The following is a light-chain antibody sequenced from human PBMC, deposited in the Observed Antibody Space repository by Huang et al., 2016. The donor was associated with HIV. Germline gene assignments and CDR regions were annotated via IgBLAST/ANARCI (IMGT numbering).Light chain of an antibody. CDR2: AAS. CDR1: QSIGSN. CDR3: QQHNSWPRT. V-gene: IGKV3-15*01. Sequence: EIVMTQSPATLSVSPGERATLSCRASQSIGSNLAWYPQRRGQAPRLLLYAASTRATGIPARFSGSGSGTEFTLTVSSLQSEDFAVYYCQQHNSWPRTFGQGTRV. J-gene: IGKJ1*01.